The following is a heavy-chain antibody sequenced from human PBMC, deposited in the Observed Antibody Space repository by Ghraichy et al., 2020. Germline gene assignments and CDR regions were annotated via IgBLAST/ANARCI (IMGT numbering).Heavy chain of an antibody. CDR1: GGTFNSTG. CDR3: ASREMATSFVWFGLDA. V-gene: IGHV1-69*13. Sequence: SVKVSCKTSGGTFNSTGFNWVRQVSGQGLEWMGEISSLYATANYAQNFHGRITITADESTRTVYLELSSLRSDDTAVYYCASREMATSFVWFGLDAWGQGTTVTVSS. CDR2: ISSLYATA. D-gene: IGHD5-24*01. J-gene: IGHJ6*02.